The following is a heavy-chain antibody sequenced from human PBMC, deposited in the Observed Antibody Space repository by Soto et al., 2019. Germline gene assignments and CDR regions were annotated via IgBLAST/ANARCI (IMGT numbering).Heavy chain of an antibody. CDR3: AITYYDFDV. CDR1: GFSFSSND. CDR2: VSRNGINT. V-gene: IGHV3-64*01. Sequence: EEQLVQSGGGLVQPGGSLRLSGAASGFSFSSNDLFWVRQAPGKGLEYVSAVSRNGINTYYANSVKGRFTISRDNSKNIMYLQMGTLRAEDMAVYYCAITYYDFDVWGKGTTVIVSS. J-gene: IGHJ6*04. D-gene: IGHD3-3*01.